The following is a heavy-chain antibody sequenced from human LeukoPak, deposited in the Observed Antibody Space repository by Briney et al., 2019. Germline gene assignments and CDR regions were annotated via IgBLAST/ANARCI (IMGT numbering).Heavy chain of an antibody. V-gene: IGHV4-59*01. Sequence: PSETLSLTCTASGGSISSYYWSWIRQPPGKGLEWIGYIYYSGSTNYNPSLKSRVTISVDTSKNQFSLKLSSATAADTAVYYCAREFGAAGNGGYWGQGTLVTVSS. CDR3: AREFGAAGNGGY. D-gene: IGHD6-13*01. CDR2: IYYSGST. J-gene: IGHJ4*02. CDR1: GGSISSYY.